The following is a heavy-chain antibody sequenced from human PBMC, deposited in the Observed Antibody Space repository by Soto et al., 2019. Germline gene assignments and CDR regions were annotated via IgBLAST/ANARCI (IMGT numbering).Heavy chain of an antibody. V-gene: IGHV3-30*18. CDR1: GFTFSSYG. CDR2: ISYDGSNK. CDR3: VKDGSSGWPYYYGLDV. Sequence: QVQLVESGGGVVQPGRSLRLSCAASGFTFSSYGMHWVRQAPGKGLEWVAVISYDGSNKYYADSLKGRFTDSRDNSKNTLYLQMSSLRAEDTDVYYCVKDGSSGWPYYYGLDVWGQGTTVTVSS. J-gene: IGHJ6*02. D-gene: IGHD6-19*01.